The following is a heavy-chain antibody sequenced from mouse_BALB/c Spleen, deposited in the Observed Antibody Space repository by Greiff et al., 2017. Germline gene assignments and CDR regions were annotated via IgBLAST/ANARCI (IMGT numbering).Heavy chain of an antibody. Sequence: EVKVIESGGGLVQPGGSLKLSCAASGFDFSRYWMSWVRQAPGKGLEWIGEINPDSSTINYTPSLKDKFIISRDNAKNTLYLQMSKVRSEDTALYYCARQGSAWFAYWGQGTLVTVSA. CDR2: INPDSSTI. CDR1: GFDFSRYW. J-gene: IGHJ3*01. V-gene: IGHV4-1*02. CDR3: ARQGSAWFAY.